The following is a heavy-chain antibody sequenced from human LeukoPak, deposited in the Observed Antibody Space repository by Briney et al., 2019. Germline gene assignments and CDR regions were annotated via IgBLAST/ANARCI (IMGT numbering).Heavy chain of an antibody. CDR3: ARLNADRAVFSYYFDY. V-gene: IGHV4-34*12. CDR2: IFHRGIT. D-gene: IGHD3-10*01. J-gene: IGHJ4*02. CDR1: GGSFSGYY. Sequence: SETLSLTCAVYGGSFSGYYWSWIRQPPGKGLEWIGSIFHRGITYSNPSPASTLTISVDTSTNHYSLNMCSATAADTAVYYCARLNADRAVFSYYFDYWGQGTLVTVSS.